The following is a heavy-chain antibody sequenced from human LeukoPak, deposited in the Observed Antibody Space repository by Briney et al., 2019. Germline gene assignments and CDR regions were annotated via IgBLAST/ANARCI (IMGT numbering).Heavy chain of an antibody. CDR2: VSYTGST. Sequence: SETLSLTCTVSGGSISSDYWTWIRQPPGKRLQWIGYVSYTGSTNYDASLKSRVTVSVDTSKNQFSLNLSSVTAADTAVYYCARQYQRHELDPWGQGTLVTVSS. D-gene: IGHD2-2*01. CDR1: GGSISSDY. V-gene: IGHV4-59*08. J-gene: IGHJ5*02. CDR3: ARQYQRHELDP.